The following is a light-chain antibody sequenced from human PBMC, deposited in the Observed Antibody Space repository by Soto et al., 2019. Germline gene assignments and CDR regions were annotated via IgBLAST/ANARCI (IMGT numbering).Light chain of an antibody. Sequence: TQSPSTLSLSPGERATLSCRASQNINSDYFAWYQHKPGQAPRLLIYDAATRGTGSTARLSRSGSGRDFTLTISSIEPEDVAVYYCQQRSNWPPITFGQGTRLEIK. CDR1: QNINSDY. J-gene: IGKJ5*01. CDR3: QQRSNWPPIT. V-gene: IGKV3-11*02. CDR2: DAA.